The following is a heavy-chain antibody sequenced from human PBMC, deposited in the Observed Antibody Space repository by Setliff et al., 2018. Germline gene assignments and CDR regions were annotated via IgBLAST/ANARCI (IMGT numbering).Heavy chain of an antibody. CDR2: INPNSGGR. D-gene: IGHD3-9*01. CDR3: AGPFDVGPYPRPIDGLDL. V-gene: IGHV1-2*02. CDR1: GYIFRDYY. Sequence: ASVKVSCKSSGYIFRDYYIHWVRQAPGQGLEWMGWINPNSGGREYAEAFQGRITMTGDTSIKTAFMELSGLTSDDTAVYYCAGPFDVGPYPRPIDGLDLWGQGTRVTVSS. J-gene: IGHJ3*01.